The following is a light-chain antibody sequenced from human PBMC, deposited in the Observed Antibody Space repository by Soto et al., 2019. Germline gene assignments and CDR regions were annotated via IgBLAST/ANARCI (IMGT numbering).Light chain of an antibody. Sequence: QSALTQPPSASGSPGQSDAISCTGTASDIGGYTFVSWYQQHPGKAPKLLIYDVNKRPSGVPDRFSGSKSGNTASLTVSGLQADYEADYYCSAHGGTNPYVFGTGTKVTVL. J-gene: IGLJ1*01. CDR1: ASDIGGYTF. CDR3: SAHGGTNPYV. CDR2: DVN. V-gene: IGLV2-8*01.